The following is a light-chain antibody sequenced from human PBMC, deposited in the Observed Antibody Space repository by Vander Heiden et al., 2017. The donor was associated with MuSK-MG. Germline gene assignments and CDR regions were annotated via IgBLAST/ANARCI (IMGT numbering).Light chain of an antibody. CDR3: QQHAIAPIT. Sequence: VLTQSPATLSLSPGERATLSCRASQSVAKNYLSWYQQKPGQTPRLLIVAASNRATGTPDRFSGSGSGTDFTLTINRLEPEDFAVYYCQQHAIAPITFGQGTRLELK. V-gene: IGKV3-20*01. J-gene: IGKJ5*01. CDR2: AAS. CDR1: QSVAKNY.